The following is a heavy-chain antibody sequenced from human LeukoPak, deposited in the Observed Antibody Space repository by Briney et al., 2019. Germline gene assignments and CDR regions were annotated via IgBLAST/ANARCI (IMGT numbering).Heavy chain of an antibody. Sequence: SVKVSCKASGGTFGSYAISWVRQAPGQGLEWMGGIIPIFGTANYAQKFQGRVTITADESTSTAYMELSSLRSEDTAVYYCAREVATRGWLVSNYYMDVWGKGTTVTVSS. D-gene: IGHD6-19*01. J-gene: IGHJ6*03. CDR1: GGTFGSYA. CDR3: AREVATRGWLVSNYYMDV. CDR2: IIPIFGTA. V-gene: IGHV1-69*13.